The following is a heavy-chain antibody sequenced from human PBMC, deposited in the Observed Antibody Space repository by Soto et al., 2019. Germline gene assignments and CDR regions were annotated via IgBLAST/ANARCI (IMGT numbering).Heavy chain of an antibody. CDR1: GFTFGGYA. V-gene: IGHV3-43*02. CDR2: ISGGGGST. D-gene: IGHD2-21*02. Sequence: GGSLRLSCAASGFTFGGYAMSWVRQAPGKGLEWVSAISGGGGSTSYADSVKGRFTISRDNSKNSLYLQMNSLGTEDTSLYYYAKAGVFHGCGGYLLDYWGQGTLVTVSS. CDR3: AKAGVFHGCGGYLLDY. J-gene: IGHJ4*02.